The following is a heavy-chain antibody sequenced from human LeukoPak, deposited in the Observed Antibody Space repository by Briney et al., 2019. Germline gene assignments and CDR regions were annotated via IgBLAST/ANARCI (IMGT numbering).Heavy chain of an antibody. Sequence: GGSLRLSCAASGFTFSSYGMHWVRQAPGKGLEWVAVISYDGSNKYYADSVKGRFTISRDNSKNTLYLQMNSLRAEDTAVYYCAKDSPPLSYNWNLADPWGQGTLVTVSS. D-gene: IGHD1-20*01. CDR2: ISYDGSNK. J-gene: IGHJ5*02. CDR1: GFTFSSYG. CDR3: AKDSPPLSYNWNLADP. V-gene: IGHV3-30*18.